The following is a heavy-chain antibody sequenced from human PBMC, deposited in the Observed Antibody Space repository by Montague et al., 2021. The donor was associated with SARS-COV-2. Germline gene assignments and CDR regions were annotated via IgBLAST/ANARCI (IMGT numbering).Heavy chain of an antibody. J-gene: IGHJ6*02. CDR2: ISGSGGST. Sequence: SLRLSCAASGFTFSSYAMSWVRQAPGKGLEWVSAISGSGGSTYYXXSLKGRFTISRDNSKNTLYLQMNSLRAEDTAVYYCAKVGSSWYHGYYYGMDVWGQGTTVTVSS. V-gene: IGHV3-23*01. CDR1: GFTFSSYA. CDR3: AKVGSSWYHGYYYGMDV. D-gene: IGHD6-13*01.